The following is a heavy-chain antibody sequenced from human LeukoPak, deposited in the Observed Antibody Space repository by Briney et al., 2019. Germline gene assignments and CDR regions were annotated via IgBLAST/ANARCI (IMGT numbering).Heavy chain of an antibody. V-gene: IGHV3-33*01. J-gene: IGHJ5*02. Sequence: GRSLRLSGVASGFTFSSYGMHWFRQAPGKGLEGVAVIWYDGSNKYYADSVKGRFTISRDNSKNTLYLQMNSLRAEDTAVYYCARDKEYCSSTSCYLSGWFDPWGQGTLVTVSS. D-gene: IGHD2-2*01. CDR3: ARDKEYCSSTSCYLSGWFDP. CDR2: IWYDGSNK. CDR1: GFTFSSYG.